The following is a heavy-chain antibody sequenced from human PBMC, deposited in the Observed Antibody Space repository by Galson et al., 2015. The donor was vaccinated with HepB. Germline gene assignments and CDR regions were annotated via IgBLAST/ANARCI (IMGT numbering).Heavy chain of an antibody. J-gene: IGHJ5*02. D-gene: IGHD3-22*01. V-gene: IGHV1-18*01. CDR2: ISAYNGNT. CDR3: ARGGYYDSSGYYYWFDP. CDR1: GYTFTSYG. Sequence: SVKVSCKASGYTFTSYGISWVRQAPGQGLEWMGWISAYNGNTNYAQKLQGRVTMTTDTSTSTAYMELRSLRSDDTAVYYCARGGYYDSSGYYYWFDPWGQGTLVTVSS.